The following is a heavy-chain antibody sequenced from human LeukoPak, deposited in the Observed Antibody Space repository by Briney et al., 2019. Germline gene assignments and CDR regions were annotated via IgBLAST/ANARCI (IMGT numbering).Heavy chain of an antibody. CDR3: ARPQQLVRGWFDP. D-gene: IGHD6-13*01. CDR1: EFTFSSYW. Sequence: GSLRLSCAASEFTFSSYWMHWIRQPPGKGLEWIGSIYYSGSTYYNPSLKSRVTISVDTSKNQFSLKLSSVTAADTAVYYCARPQQLVRGWFDPWGQGTLVTVSS. V-gene: IGHV4-39*01. CDR2: IYYSGST. J-gene: IGHJ5*02.